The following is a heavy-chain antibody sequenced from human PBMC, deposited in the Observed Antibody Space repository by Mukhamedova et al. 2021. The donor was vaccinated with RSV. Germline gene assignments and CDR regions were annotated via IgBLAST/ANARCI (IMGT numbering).Heavy chain of an antibody. CDR2: VDPEDGET. CDR3: ATYGGRDYGVPAASYYYYMDV. D-gene: IGHD2-2*01. Sequence: APGKGLEWMGLVDPEDGETIYAEKFQGRVTITADTSTDTAYMELSSLRSEDTAVYYCATYGGRDYGVPAASYYYYMDVWGKGTTV. J-gene: IGHJ6*03. V-gene: IGHV1-69-2*01.